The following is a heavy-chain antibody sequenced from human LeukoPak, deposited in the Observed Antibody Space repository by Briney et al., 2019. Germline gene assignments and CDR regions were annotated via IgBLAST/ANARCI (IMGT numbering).Heavy chain of an antibody. V-gene: IGHV5-51*01. J-gene: IGHJ4*02. D-gene: IGHD3-9*01. CDR1: GYSFTTFW. CDR2: IYPGDSDT. CDR3: ARLGDDILTGSDTPPDY. Sequence: GESLKISCKGSGYSFTTFWIGWVRQMPGKGLEWMGLIYPGDSDTRYSPSFQGQVTISADKSISTAYLQWSSLKASDTAIYYCARLGDDILTGSDTPPDYWGQGTLVTVSS.